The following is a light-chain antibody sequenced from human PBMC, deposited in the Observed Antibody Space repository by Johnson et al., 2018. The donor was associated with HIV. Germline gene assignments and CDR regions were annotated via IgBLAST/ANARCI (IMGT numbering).Light chain of an antibody. CDR3: ATWDSILSAPDV. Sequence: QSVLTQPPSVSAAPGQKVTISCSGSSSTIGTNYVSWYQQLPGTAPKLLIYDNNKRPSGIPDRFSGSKSGTSATLGITGLQTGDEAAYYCATWDSILSAPDVRGTGTRFTVL. CDR1: SSTIGTNY. CDR2: DNN. V-gene: IGLV1-51*02. J-gene: IGLJ1*01.